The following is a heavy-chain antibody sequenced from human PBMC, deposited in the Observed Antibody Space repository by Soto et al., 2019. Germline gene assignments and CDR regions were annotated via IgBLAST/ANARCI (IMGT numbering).Heavy chain of an antibody. CDR2: MNPNSGNT. J-gene: IGHJ4*02. V-gene: IGHV1-8*01. CDR3: RVNWPLFDY. CDR1: GYTFTSYD. Sequence: SSVKVSCKASGYTFTSYDINWVRQATGQGLEWMGWMNPNSGNTGYAQKFQGRVTMTRNTSISTAYMELNSLRAEDTAVYYCRVNWPLFDYWGQGSLVTVSS. D-gene: IGHD6-13*01.